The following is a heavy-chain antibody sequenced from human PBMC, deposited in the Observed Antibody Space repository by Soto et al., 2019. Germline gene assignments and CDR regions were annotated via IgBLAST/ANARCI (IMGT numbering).Heavy chain of an antibody. CDR3: VRDWSYAFDM. Sequence: SLRLSCAASGFTFNTYWMHWVRQAPGKGLVWISHINSDGSTTTYADSVKGRFTVSRDNAKNTLYLQMNSLRAEDTAVYYCVRDWSYAFDMWGQGTMVNVSS. V-gene: IGHV3-74*01. CDR1: GFTFNTYW. CDR2: INSDGSTT. J-gene: IGHJ3*02.